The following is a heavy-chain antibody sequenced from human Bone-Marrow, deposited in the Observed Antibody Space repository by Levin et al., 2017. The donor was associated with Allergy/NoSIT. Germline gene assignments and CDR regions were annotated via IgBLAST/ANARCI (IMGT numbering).Heavy chain of an antibody. CDR3: ARLTFFGVVIPQNNDY. CDR1: GYTFTSYG. D-gene: IGHD3-3*01. CDR2: ISAYNGNT. J-gene: IGHJ4*02. V-gene: IGHV1-18*01. Sequence: ASVKVSCKASGYTFTSYGISWVRQAPGQGLEWMGWISAYNGNTNYAQKLQGRVTMTTDTSTSTAYMELRSLRSDDTAVYYCARLTFFGVVIPQNNDYWGQGTLVTVSS.